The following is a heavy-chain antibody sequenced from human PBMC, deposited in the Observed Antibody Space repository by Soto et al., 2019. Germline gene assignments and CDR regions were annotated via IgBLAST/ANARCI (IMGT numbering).Heavy chain of an antibody. CDR1: GFTFSSYG. Sequence: PGGSLRLSCAASGFTFSSYGMHWVRQAPGKGLEWVAVIWYDGKTFYADSVKGRFSISRDTSQSTLYLQMNSLRADDTAMYYCARWSYLDYWGQGTRVTVSS. J-gene: IGHJ4*02. D-gene: IGHD3-3*01. V-gene: IGHV3-33*01. CDR2: IWYDGKT. CDR3: ARWSYLDY.